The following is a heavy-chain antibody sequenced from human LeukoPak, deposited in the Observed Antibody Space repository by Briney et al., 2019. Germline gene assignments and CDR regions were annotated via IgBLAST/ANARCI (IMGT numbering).Heavy chain of an antibody. Sequence: ASVKVSCKASGYTFTSYDINWVRQATGQGLEWMGWMNPNSGNTGYAQKFQGRVTMTRNTSISTAYMELSSLRSEGTAVYYCARIGHDLCQTFDSWGHGTLITVSS. CDR1: GYTFTSYD. CDR2: MNPNSGNT. J-gene: IGHJ5*01. D-gene: IGHD1-1*01. CDR3: ARIGHDLCQTFDS. V-gene: IGHV1-8*01.